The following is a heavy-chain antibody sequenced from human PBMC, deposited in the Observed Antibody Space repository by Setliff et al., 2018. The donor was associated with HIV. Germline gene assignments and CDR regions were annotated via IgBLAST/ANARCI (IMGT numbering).Heavy chain of an antibody. CDR2: FDPEDGEA. CDR3: ATRSRWIQLSFDGIFDY. CDR1: GYTLTEVS. Sequence: GASVKVSCKISGYTLTEVSMHWVRQTFGKGLEWMGGFDPEDGEAIYEQKFQGRVTMTEDTSTDTAYMELSSLTSEDTAVYYCATRSRWIQLSFDGIFDYWGQGTPVTVSS. J-gene: IGHJ4*02. D-gene: IGHD5-18*01. V-gene: IGHV1-24*01.